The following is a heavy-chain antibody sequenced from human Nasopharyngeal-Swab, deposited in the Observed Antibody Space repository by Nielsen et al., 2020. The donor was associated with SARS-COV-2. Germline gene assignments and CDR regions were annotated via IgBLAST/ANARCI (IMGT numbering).Heavy chain of an antibody. Sequence: WIRQPPGKGLEWVSVIYSGGNTYYADSVKGRFTISRDNSKNTLYLQMNSLRAEDTAVYYCAKNTTMGAFDYWGQGTLVTVSS. J-gene: IGHJ4*02. CDR3: AKNTTMGAFDY. V-gene: IGHV3-53*01. D-gene: IGHD5-18*01. CDR2: IYSGGNT.